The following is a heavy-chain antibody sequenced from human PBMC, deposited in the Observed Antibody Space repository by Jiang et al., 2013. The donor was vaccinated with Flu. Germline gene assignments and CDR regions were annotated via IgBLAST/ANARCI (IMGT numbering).Heavy chain of an antibody. J-gene: IGHJ4*02. CDR2: ISGSGGRT. Sequence: LLESGGGLVQPGGSLRLSCVASGFTFRSYAMSWVRQAPGKGLEWVSAISGSGGRTYYADSVKGRFTISRDNSKNTLYLQMSSLRAEDTAVYYCAKDYDFWSGYYDYWGQGTLVTVFS. CDR3: AKDYDFWSGYYDY. V-gene: IGHV3-23*01. CDR1: GFTFRSYA. D-gene: IGHD3-3*01.